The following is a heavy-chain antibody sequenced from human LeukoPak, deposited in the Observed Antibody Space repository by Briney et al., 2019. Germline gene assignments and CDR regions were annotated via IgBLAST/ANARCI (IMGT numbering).Heavy chain of an antibody. D-gene: IGHD2-2*01. CDR1: GFTFSNYW. V-gene: IGHV3-7*01. CDR2: IKQDGSEK. J-gene: IGHJ4*02. Sequence: PGGSLRLSCAASGFTFSNYWMSWVRQAPGRGLEWVANIKQDGSEKYYADSVKGRFTISRDNAKNSLYVKMNSLRAEDTAVYYRARDLYASIVPPTMPNYWGQGTLVTVSS. CDR3: ARDLYASIVPPTMPNY.